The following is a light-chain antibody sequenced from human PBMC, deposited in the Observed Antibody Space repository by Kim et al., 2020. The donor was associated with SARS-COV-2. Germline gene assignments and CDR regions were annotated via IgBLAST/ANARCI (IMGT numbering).Light chain of an antibody. CDR1: QSLAHSDGNTY. J-gene: IGKJ2*01. CDR3: LQSTVWPYT. CDR2: EVS. V-gene: IGKV2-30*02. Sequence: DVLVTQSPLSLPVTLGQAASISCRSSQSLAHSDGNTYLSWYQQKPGQSPRRLIYEVSRRDSGVPDRISGSGSGTYFTLKINRVEAEDIGVYYCLQSTVWPYTFGKGTKL.